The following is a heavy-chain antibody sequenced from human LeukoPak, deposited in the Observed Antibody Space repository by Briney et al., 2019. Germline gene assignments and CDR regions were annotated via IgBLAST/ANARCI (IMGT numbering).Heavy chain of an antibody. D-gene: IGHD2-2*01. CDR1: GFTFSTYE. CDR2: ISGGGSTT. CDR3: ARRYCSSTSCTLDY. J-gene: IGHJ4*02. V-gene: IGHV3-48*03. Sequence: GGSLRLSCAASGFTFSTYEMNWVRRAPGGGLEWVSYISGGGSTTYYADSVKSRLTISRGNAKNSLYLQMNDLRGDDTAVYYCARRYCSSTSCTLDYWGQGTQVTVSS.